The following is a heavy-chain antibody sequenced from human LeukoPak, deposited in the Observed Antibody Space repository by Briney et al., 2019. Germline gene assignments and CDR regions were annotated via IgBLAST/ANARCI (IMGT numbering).Heavy chain of an antibody. Sequence: GASVKVSCKASGGTFSSYAISWVRQAPGQGLEWMGRIIPILGIANYAQKFQGRVTITADKSTSTAYMELSSLRSEDTAVYYCARVNCSGGSCYYCYGMDVWGQGTTVTVSS. CDR2: IIPILGIA. D-gene: IGHD2-15*01. J-gene: IGHJ6*02. CDR1: GGTFSSYA. V-gene: IGHV1-69*04. CDR3: ARVNCSGGSCYYCYGMDV.